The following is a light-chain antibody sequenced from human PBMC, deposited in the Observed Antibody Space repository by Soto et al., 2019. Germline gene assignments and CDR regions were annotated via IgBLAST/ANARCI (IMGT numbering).Light chain of an antibody. CDR2: DAY. CDR3: QQRHMWPNT. J-gene: IGKJ5*01. V-gene: IGKV3-11*01. CDR1: QRFRGL. Sequence: ELVLSQAPVTLSLSPGARATLSCRASQRFRGLLAWYHQKPGQAPRLLICDAYRSAAGTPPSSSSGGATAVFTITTSLLPDDVAADYYRQQRHMWPNTFGQGTRLEIK.